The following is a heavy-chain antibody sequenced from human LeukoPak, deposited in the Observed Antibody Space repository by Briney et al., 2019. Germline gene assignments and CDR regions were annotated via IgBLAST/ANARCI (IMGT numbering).Heavy chain of an antibody. CDR2: IYHSGST. CDR1: GYSISSGYY. V-gene: IGHV4-38-2*02. Sequence: SETLSLTCAVSGYSISSGYYWGWIRQPPGKGLEWIGSIYHSGSTYYNPSLKSRVTISVDTSKNQFSLKLSSVTAADTAVYYCXRXGVVVPAAIGGNWFDPWGQGTLVTVSS. D-gene: IGHD2-2*01. J-gene: IGHJ5*02. CDR3: XRXGVVVPAAIGGNWFDP.